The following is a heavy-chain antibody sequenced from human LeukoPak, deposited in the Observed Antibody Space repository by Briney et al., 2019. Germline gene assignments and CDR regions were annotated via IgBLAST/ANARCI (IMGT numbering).Heavy chain of an antibody. J-gene: IGHJ4*02. CDR1: GFTFSSYW. Sequence: AGGSLRLSCAASGFTFSSYWVQWVRQAPGKGLVWISRINSDGSSLSYADSVKGRFTISRDNAKNTVCLQMNSLRAEDTAVYYCARSRYTGSHFDYWGQGTLVTVSS. V-gene: IGHV3-74*01. CDR3: ARSRYTGSHFDY. D-gene: IGHD1-26*01. CDR2: INSDGSSL.